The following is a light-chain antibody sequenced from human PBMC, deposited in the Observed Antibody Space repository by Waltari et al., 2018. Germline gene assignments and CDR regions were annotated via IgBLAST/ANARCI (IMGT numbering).Light chain of an antibody. CDR2: DVN. CDR3: NSFTDSVTWV. CDR1: SSDVGGHNH. J-gene: IGLJ3*02. V-gene: IGLV2-14*03. Sequence: QSALTQPASVSGSPGESITISCTGTSSDVGGHNHVSWYQHHPGKAPKLRIHDVNNRPYGVFNRFSGSKSVNTASLTISVLQAEDEADYYCNSFTDSVTWVFGGGTKLTVL.